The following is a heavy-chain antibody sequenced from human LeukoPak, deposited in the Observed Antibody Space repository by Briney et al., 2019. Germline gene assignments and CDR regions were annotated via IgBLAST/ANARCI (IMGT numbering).Heavy chain of an antibody. Sequence: PGGSLRLSCAASGFTFSTYWMGWVRQAPGKGLEWVASIKQDGNEKYYVDSVKGRFTISRDNAENSLYLQMNSLRAEDTAVYYCARDWLFGWFGESDFDYWGQGTLVTVSS. V-gene: IGHV3-7*01. CDR2: IKQDGNEK. CDR3: ARDWLFGWFGESDFDY. CDR1: GFTFSTYW. D-gene: IGHD3-10*01. J-gene: IGHJ4*02.